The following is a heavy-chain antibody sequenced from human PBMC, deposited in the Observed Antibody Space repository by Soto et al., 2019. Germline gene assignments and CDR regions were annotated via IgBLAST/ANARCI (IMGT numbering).Heavy chain of an antibody. V-gene: IGHV3-7*03. D-gene: IGHD4-4*01. Sequence: GGSLRLSCAVSGFSFSSAWMTWIRQAPGKGLERVAIMNEDGSELYYVDSVKGRFTISRDNAKNALFLQMNSLRVEDTAVYFCARDRAYSRFDYWGQGSLVTVSS. CDR3: ARDRAYSRFDY. J-gene: IGHJ4*02. CDR1: GFSFSSAW. CDR2: MNEDGSEL.